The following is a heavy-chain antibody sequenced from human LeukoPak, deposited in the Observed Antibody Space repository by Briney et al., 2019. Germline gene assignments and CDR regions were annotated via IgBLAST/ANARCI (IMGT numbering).Heavy chain of an antibody. CDR3: ARGPSRFDSAGY. D-gene: IGHD3-22*01. V-gene: IGHV4-59*01. J-gene: IGHJ4*02. CDR1: GGSISTYY. Sequence: ASETLSLTCTVSGGSISTYYWSWIRQPPGKGLEWIGYVSDSGSTAYNPSLKSRISISVDMSTTQFSLSLTSVTAADTAVYYCARGPSRFDSAGYWGQGILVTVSP. CDR2: VSDSGST.